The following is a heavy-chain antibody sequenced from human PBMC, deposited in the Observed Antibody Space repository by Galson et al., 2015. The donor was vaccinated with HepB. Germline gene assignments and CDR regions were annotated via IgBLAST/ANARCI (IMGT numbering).Heavy chain of an antibody. J-gene: IGHJ1*01. CDR3: ARDYVVVVAANPQH. Sequence: SLRLSCAAYGFTFSSYALHWVRQAPGKGLEWVAVISYDGSNKYYADSVKGRFTISRDNSKNTLYLQMNSLRAEDTAVYYCARDYVVVVAANPQHWGQGTLVTVSS. CDR1: GFTFSSYA. V-gene: IGHV3-30-3*01. CDR2: ISYDGSNK. D-gene: IGHD2-15*01.